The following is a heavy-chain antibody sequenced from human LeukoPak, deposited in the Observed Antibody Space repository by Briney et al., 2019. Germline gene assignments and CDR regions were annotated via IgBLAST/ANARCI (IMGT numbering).Heavy chain of an antibody. J-gene: IGHJ5*02. CDR2: INHSGST. CDR1: GGSFSGYY. Sequence: PSETLSLTCAVYGGSFSGYYWSWIRQPPGKGLEWIGEINHSGSTNYNPSLKSRVTISVDTSKNQFSLKLSSVTAADTAVYYCARDGRDRDWFDPWGQGTLVTVSS. CDR3: ARDGRDRDWFDP. V-gene: IGHV4-34*01. D-gene: IGHD3-22*01.